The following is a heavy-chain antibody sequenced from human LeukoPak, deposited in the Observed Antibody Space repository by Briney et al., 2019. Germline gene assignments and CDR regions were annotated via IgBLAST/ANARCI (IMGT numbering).Heavy chain of an antibody. Sequence: GGSLRLSCAASGFTFSSYAMSWVRQAPGKGLEWVSAISGSGGSTYYADSVKGRFTISRDNSKNTLYLQMNSLRAEDTAVYYCAKDYNTLRYFDWLSPLDYWGQGTLVTVS. CDR2: ISGSGGST. CDR3: AKDYNTLRYFDWLSPLDY. V-gene: IGHV3-23*01. D-gene: IGHD3-9*01. J-gene: IGHJ4*02. CDR1: GFTFSSYA.